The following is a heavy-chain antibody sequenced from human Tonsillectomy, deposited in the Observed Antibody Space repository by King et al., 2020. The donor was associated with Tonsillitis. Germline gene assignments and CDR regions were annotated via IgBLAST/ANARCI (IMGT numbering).Heavy chain of an antibody. J-gene: IGHJ4*02. CDR3: AIMYYYDSGVKGYYFDY. V-gene: IGHV3-66*01. D-gene: IGHD3-22*01. Sequence: VQLVESGGGLVQPGGSLRLSCAASGFTVTSNYMSWVRQAPGKGPEWVSFIYSGGSTYYADSVKGRFTISRDNSKNTLYLQMNSLRAEDTAVYYCAIMYYYDSGVKGYYFDYRGQGTLVTVSS. CDR1: GFTVTSNY. CDR2: IYSGGST.